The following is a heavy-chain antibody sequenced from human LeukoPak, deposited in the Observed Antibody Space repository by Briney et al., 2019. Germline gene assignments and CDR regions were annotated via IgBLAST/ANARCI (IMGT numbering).Heavy chain of an antibody. CDR3: ARPTYSGSYYWFDY. J-gene: IGHJ4*02. V-gene: IGHV3-33*08. Sequence: GGSLSLFCAASGFTFSSYGVLWVPQAPGKGGEWVAVIWYDGSNKYYADSVKGRFTISRDNSKNTLYLQMNSLRAEDTAVYYCARPTYSGSYYWFDYWGQGILVTVSS. CDR2: IWYDGSNK. D-gene: IGHD1-26*01. CDR1: GFTFSSYG.